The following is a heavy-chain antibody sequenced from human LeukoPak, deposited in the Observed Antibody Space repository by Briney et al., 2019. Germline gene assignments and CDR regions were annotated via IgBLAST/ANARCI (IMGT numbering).Heavy chain of an antibody. CDR3: ARRIAAAGTDY. CDR2: IKTDGSEK. J-gene: IGHJ4*02. Sequence: GGSLRLPCEGSGFTFSNYWMGWVRQAPGKGLQWVANIKTDGSEKYYADSVKGRFTISRDNAKNSLYLQMNSLRAEDTAVYYCARRIAAAGTDYWGQGTLVTVSS. CDR1: GFTFSNYW. V-gene: IGHV3-7*01. D-gene: IGHD6-13*01.